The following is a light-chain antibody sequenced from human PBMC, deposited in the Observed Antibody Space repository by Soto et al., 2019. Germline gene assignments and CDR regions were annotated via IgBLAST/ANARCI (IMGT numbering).Light chain of an antibody. V-gene: IGKV1-39*01. CDR3: QQSYTTPTST. CDR1: RSITRY. J-gene: IGKJ2*01. CDR2: AAS. Sequence: DIQMTQSPSSLSASVGDRVTITCRASRSITRYLNWYQQKPGAAPKLLIYAASSLQSGVPSRFSGSGSGTDFSLTISSLQPEDFATYYCQQSYTTPTSTFGQGTKLEIK.